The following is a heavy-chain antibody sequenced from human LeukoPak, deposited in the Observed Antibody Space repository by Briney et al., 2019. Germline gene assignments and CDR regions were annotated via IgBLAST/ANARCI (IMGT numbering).Heavy chain of an antibody. D-gene: IGHD2-8*01. CDR2: ISSSSSTI. CDR1: GFTFSSYS. J-gene: IGHJ4*02. Sequence: GGSLRLSCAASGFTFSSYSMNWVRQAPGKGLEWVSYISSSSSTIYYADSVKGRFTLSRDNAKNSLYLQMNSLRAEDTAVYYCARDDIVLMVYALDYWGQGTLVTVSS. CDR3: ARDDIVLMVYALDY. V-gene: IGHV3-48*01.